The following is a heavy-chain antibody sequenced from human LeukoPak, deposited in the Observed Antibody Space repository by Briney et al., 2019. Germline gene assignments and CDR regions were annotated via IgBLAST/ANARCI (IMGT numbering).Heavy chain of an antibody. CDR3: AKISTVTENFDH. D-gene: IGHD4-17*01. J-gene: IGHJ4*02. CDR2: IDSSGSYT. CDR1: GFAFGNYA. Sequence: GGSLRLSCAASGFAFGNYAIGWVRQAPGKGLEWVSSIDSSGSYTPSADSVKGRFTISRDNSENTVYLQMNSLRAEDTAVYSCAKISTVTENFDHWGQGTLVTVSS. V-gene: IGHV3-23*01.